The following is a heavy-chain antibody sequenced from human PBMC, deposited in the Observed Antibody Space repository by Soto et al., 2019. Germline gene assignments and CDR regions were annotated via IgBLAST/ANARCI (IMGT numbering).Heavy chain of an antibody. D-gene: IGHD6-13*01. CDR3: ARHHGSPGSYFGLDV. V-gene: IGHV5-10-1*01. Sequence: GESLKISCKGSGYTFSTYWIGWVRQVPGKGLEWMGRIYPSDSDAYYSPSFQGHVTISAAKSITTVFLQWSSLRASDTAMYYCARHHGSPGSYFGLDVWGQGTTVTVSS. CDR2: IYPSDSDA. CDR1: GYTFSTYW. J-gene: IGHJ6*02.